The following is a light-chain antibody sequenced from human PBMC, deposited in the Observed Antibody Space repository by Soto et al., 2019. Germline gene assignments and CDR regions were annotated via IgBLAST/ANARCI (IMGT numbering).Light chain of an antibody. CDR2: GNS. J-gene: IGLJ2*01. V-gene: IGLV1-40*01. CDR3: QSYDSSLSGSHVV. CDR1: SSNIGAGYD. Sequence: QSVLTQPPSVSGAPGQRVTISCTGSSSNIGAGYDVHWYQQLPGTAPKLLIYGNSNRPSGVPDRFSGSKSGTSASLAITGLKAEDEADYYCQSYDSSLSGSHVVFGGGTQLNVL.